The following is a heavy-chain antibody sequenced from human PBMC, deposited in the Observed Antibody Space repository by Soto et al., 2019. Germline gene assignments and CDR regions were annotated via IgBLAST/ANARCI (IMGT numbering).Heavy chain of an antibody. V-gene: IGHV3-23*01. Sequence: PVGSLRLSCAASGFTFSSHAMSWVRQAPGKGLEWVSAISGSGGSTYYADSVKGRFTISRDNSKNTLYLQMNSLRAEDTAVYYCAKGTQTYYYDSSGYTQRNYYYYGMDVWGQGTTVTVSS. CDR1: GFTFSSHA. CDR3: AKGTQTYYYDSSGYTQRNYYYYGMDV. J-gene: IGHJ6*02. CDR2: ISGSGGST. D-gene: IGHD3-22*01.